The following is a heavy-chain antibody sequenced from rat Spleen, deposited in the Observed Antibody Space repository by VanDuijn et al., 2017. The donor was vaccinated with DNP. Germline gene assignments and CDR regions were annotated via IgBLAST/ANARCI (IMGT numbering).Heavy chain of an antibody. Sequence: EVQLVESGGGVVQPGRSLKLSCAASGFTFSDYYMAWVRQTPTKGLEWVAYTNYDGGSTYNGDSVKGRFTISRDNAKSTLYLQMNSLRSEDMATYYCARHVLPLRIWDYWGQGVMVTVSS. CDR1: GFTFSDYY. CDR2: TNYDGGST. D-gene: IGHD1-6*01. V-gene: IGHV5-22*01. J-gene: IGHJ2*01. CDR3: ARHVLPLRIWDY.